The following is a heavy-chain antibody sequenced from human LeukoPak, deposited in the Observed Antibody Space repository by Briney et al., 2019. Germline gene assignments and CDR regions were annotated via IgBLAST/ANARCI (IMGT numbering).Heavy chain of an antibody. V-gene: IGHV3-30-3*01. CDR3: ARAEVGASDY. CDR1: GFTFSSYA. Sequence: PGRSLRLSCAASGFTFSSYAMHWVRQAAGKGLEWVAVISYDGSNKYYADSVKGRFTISRDNSKNTLYLQMNSLRAEDTAVYYCARAEVGASDYWGQGTLVTVSS. D-gene: IGHD1-26*01. J-gene: IGHJ4*02. CDR2: ISYDGSNK.